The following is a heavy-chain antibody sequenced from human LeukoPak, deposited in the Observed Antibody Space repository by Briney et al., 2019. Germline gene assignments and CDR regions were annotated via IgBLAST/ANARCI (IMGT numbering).Heavy chain of an antibody. Sequence: ASVKVSCKASGYTFTSYYMHWVRQAPGQGLEWMGIINPSGGSTSYAQKFQGRVTMTRDTSTSTVYMELSSLRSEDTAVYYCARAPGDDYVWGSYRYLLDYWGQGTLVTVSS. CDR1: GYTFTSYY. D-gene: IGHD3-16*02. CDR2: INPSGGST. CDR3: ARAPGDDYVWGSYRYLLDY. J-gene: IGHJ4*02. V-gene: IGHV1-46*01.